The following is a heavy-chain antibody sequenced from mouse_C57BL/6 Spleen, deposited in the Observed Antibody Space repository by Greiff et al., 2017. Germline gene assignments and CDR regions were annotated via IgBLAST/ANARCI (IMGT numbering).Heavy chain of an antibody. V-gene: IGHV3-6*01. CDR2: ISYDGSN. CDR3: ARWLLPFDY. D-gene: IGHD2-3*01. CDR1: GYSITSGYY. Sequence: EVKLMESGPGLVKPSQSLSLTCSVTGYSITSGYYWNWIRQFPGNKLEWMGYISYDGSNNYNPSLKNRISITRDTSKNQFFLKLNSVTTEDTATYYCARWLLPFDYWGQGTTLTVSS. J-gene: IGHJ2*01.